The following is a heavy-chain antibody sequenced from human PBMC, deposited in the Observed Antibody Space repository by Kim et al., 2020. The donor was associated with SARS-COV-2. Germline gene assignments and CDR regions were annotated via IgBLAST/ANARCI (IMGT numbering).Heavy chain of an antibody. D-gene: IGHD3-10*01. CDR1: GFTFSSYS. CDR2: ISSSSSYI. V-gene: IGHV3-21*01. CDR3: ARDAYGNRYWYFDL. J-gene: IGHJ2*01. Sequence: GGSLRLSCAASGFTFSSYSMHWVRQAPGKGLEWVSSISSSSSYIYYADSVKGRFTISRDNAKNSLYLQMNSLRAEDTAVYYCARDAYGNRYWYFDLWGRGTLVTVSS.